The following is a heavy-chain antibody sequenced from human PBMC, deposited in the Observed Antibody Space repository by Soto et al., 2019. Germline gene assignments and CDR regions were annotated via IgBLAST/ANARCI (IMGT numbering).Heavy chain of an antibody. Sequence: GESLKISCQVFGYTFTSYWIGWVRRVPGKGLEWMGIIFPADSDTRYSPSFQGQVTISADKSITTAYLQWSSLRASDTAMYYCARRRGSDFDYWGQGTLVTVSS. CDR2: IFPADSDT. CDR3: ARRRGSDFDY. D-gene: IGHD3-10*01. J-gene: IGHJ4*02. V-gene: IGHV5-51*01. CDR1: GYTFTSYW.